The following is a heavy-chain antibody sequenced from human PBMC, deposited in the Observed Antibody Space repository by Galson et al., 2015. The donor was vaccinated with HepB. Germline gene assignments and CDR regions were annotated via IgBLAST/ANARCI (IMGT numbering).Heavy chain of an antibody. CDR2: IYSGGST. J-gene: IGHJ4*02. D-gene: IGHD5-12*01. V-gene: IGHV3-53*01. CDR3: ARVWERGYDFDY. CDR1: GFTVSSNY. Sequence: SLRLSCAASGFTVSSNYMSWVRQAPGKGLEWVSLIYSGGSTYYADSVKGGFTISRDSAKNSLFLQMHSLTAEDTAVYYCARVWERGYDFDYWGQGTLVTVSS.